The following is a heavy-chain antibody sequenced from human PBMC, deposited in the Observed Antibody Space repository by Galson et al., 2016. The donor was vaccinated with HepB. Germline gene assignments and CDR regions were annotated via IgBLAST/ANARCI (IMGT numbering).Heavy chain of an antibody. Sequence: SLRLSCAASGFKFNNYAMHWVRQAPDKGLEWVAVMWSDGTNKYYADSVKGRFTISRDNPKNTLYLHMDSLRVEDTAVYYCARLSGSRQFPYHYFYIDVWGKGTTVSVSS. CDR1: GFKFNNYA. V-gene: IGHV3-33*01. CDR3: ARLSGSRQFPYHYFYIDV. CDR2: MWSDGTNK. D-gene: IGHD1-26*01. J-gene: IGHJ6*03.